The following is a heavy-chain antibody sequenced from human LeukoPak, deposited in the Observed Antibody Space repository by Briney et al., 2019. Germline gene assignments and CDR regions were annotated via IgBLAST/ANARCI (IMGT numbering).Heavy chain of an antibody. J-gene: IGHJ4*02. Sequence: ASVKVSCKAYGYTFTGYYIHWVRQAPGQGLEWMGWINPNSGGTKYAQQFQGRVTMTRDTSINTVYMELSRLRSDDTAVYYCARVSDIVVVPVAIYFDYWGQGTLVTVSS. D-gene: IGHD2-2*01. CDR1: GYTFTGYY. V-gene: IGHV1-2*02. CDR3: ARVSDIVVVPVAIYFDY. CDR2: INPNSGGT.